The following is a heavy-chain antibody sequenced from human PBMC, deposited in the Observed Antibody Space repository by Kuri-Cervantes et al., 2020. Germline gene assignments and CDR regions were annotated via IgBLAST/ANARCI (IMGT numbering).Heavy chain of an antibody. CDR1: GLTFRSYS. D-gene: IGHD3-3*01. CDR2: ISSRSSTI. Sequence: GGSLRPSVAASGLTFRSYSMNWVRQAPGKGLEGVSYISSRSSTIYYADYVKGRFTISRDNAKNSLYLQMNSLRDEDTAVYYCARLIPEYDCWSGYYWGAYYFDYWGQGTLVTVSS. CDR3: ARLIPEYDCWSGYYWGAYYFDY. V-gene: IGHV3-48*02. J-gene: IGHJ4*02.